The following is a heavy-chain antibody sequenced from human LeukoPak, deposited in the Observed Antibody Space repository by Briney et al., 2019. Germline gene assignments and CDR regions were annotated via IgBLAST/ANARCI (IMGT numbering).Heavy chain of an antibody. V-gene: IGHV4-34*01. Sequence: SETLSLTCAVYGGSLNDYYWSWIRQPPGKRLEWIGEINHSGSTNYSPSLKSRVTISVGTSKNQFLLKMSSVTAADTAVYYCARDQGRYWGQGTLVTVSS. CDR2: INHSGST. D-gene: IGHD1-26*01. CDR1: GGSLNDYY. CDR3: ARDQGRY. J-gene: IGHJ4*02.